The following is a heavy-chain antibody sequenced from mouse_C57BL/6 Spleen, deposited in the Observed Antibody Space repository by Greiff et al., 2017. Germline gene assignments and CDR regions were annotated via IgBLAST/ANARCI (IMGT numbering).Heavy chain of an antibody. CDR1: GYTFTNYW. D-gene: IGHD1-2*01. CDR3: ASLLRHYFDY. J-gene: IGHJ2*01. V-gene: IGHV1-64*01. CDR2: IHPNSGST. Sequence: QVQLKESGAELVKPGASVKLSCKASGYTFTNYWMHWVKQRPGQGLEWIGMIHPNSGSTNYNEKFQSKATLTVDKSSSTAYMQLSSLTSGDSAVYYCASLLRHYFDYWGQGTTLTVSS.